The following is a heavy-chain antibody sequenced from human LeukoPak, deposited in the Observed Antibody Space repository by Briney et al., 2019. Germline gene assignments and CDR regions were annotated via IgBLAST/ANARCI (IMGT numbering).Heavy chain of an antibody. CDR2: ISYDGSNK. J-gene: IGHJ4*02. D-gene: IGHD2-2*01. CDR3: ARGGYCSSTSCNEYFLDY. CDR1: GFTFSSYA. V-gene: IGHV3-30*04. Sequence: PGRSLRLSCAASGFTFSSYAMHWVRQAPGKGLEWVAVISYDGSNKYYADSVKGRFTISRDNSKNTLYLQMNSLRAEDTAVYYCARGGYCSSTSCNEYFLDYWGQGTLVTVSS.